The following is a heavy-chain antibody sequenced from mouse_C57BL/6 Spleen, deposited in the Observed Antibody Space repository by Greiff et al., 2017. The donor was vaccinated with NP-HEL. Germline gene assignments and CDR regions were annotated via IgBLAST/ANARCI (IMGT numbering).Heavy chain of an antibody. CDR1: GFTFSDYG. J-gene: IGHJ1*03. V-gene: IGHV5-17*01. Sequence: EVQLQESGGGLVKPGGSLKLSCAASGFTFSDYGMHWVRQAPEKGLEWVAYISSGSSTIYYADTVKGRFTISRDNAKNTLFLQMTSLRSEDTAMYYCARNYYYGSSPYWYFDVWGTGTTVTVSS. CDR2: ISSGSSTI. D-gene: IGHD1-1*01. CDR3: ARNYYYGSSPYWYFDV.